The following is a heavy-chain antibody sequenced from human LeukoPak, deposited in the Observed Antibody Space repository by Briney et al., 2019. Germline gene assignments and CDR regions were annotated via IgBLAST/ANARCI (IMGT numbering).Heavy chain of an antibody. CDR3: AGGYCSSTSCYAGNNWFDP. V-gene: IGHV3-7*01. CDR2: IRQDGSEK. CDR1: GFTFSNYW. J-gene: IGHJ5*02. Sequence: GGSLRLSCAASGFTFSNYWMTWVRQAPGKGLEWVANIRQDGSEKYYVDSVQGRFTLSRDNAKNSLYLQMNSLRAEDTAVYFCAGGYCSSTSCYAGNNWFDPWGEGTLVTVSS. D-gene: IGHD2-2*01.